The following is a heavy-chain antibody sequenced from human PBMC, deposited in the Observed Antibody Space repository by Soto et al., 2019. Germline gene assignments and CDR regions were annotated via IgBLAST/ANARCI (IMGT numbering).Heavy chain of an antibody. CDR2: ISAYSGNT. V-gene: IGHV1-18*01. CDR3: ATEDSSGMDV. CDR1: GYTFTSYD. D-gene: IGHD3-22*01. Sequence: QVQLVQSGAEVKKPGASVKVSCKASGYTFTSYDTSWVRQAPGQGLEWMAWISAYSGNTIYAQNLQGRVTMTTDTSTSTAYMELRSLRSDDTAVYYCATEDSSGMDVWGQGTTVTVSS. J-gene: IGHJ6*02.